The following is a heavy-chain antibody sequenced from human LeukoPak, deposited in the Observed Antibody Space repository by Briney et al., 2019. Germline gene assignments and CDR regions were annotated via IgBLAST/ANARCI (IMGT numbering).Heavy chain of an antibody. CDR2: IKQDGSEK. CDR1: GFTFSTYW. CDR3: ARDSAGNDY. D-gene: IGHD6-13*01. V-gene: IGHV3-7*01. Sequence: PGGSLRLSCAASGFTFSTYWMSWFRQAPGKGLEWVANIKQDGSEKYYVDSVKGRFTISRDNAENLLYLQMNSLRAEDTAMYYCARDSAGNDYWGQGTLVTVSS. J-gene: IGHJ4*02.